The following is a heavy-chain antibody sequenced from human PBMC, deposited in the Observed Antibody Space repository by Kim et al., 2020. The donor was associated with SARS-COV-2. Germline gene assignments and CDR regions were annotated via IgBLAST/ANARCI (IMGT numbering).Heavy chain of an antibody. D-gene: IGHD7-27*01. CDR3: ARELSTGDDAYDM. CDR2: INHRGST. J-gene: IGHJ3*02. CDR1: GGSFSSYY. V-gene: IGHV4-34*01. Sequence: SETLSLTCAAYGGSFSSYYWTWIRQPPGKELEWIGEINHRGSTNYNPSLKSRVTISVDRSKNQFSLKLSSVTAADTAMYYCARELSTGDDAYDMWGQGT.